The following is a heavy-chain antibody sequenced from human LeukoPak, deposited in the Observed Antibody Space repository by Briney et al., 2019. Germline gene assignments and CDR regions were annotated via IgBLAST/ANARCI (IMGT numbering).Heavy chain of an antibody. CDR3: ARGSFDP. J-gene: IGHJ5*02. Sequence: SETLSLTCTVSGGSISSSTYYWGWIRQPPGKGLEWIGSIYYSGSTYYNPSFKSRVTISVDTSKNQFSLKLSSVTAADTAVYYCARGSFDPWGQGTLVTVSS. CDR1: GGSISSSTYY. D-gene: IGHD6-19*01. CDR2: IYYSGST. V-gene: IGHV4-39*07.